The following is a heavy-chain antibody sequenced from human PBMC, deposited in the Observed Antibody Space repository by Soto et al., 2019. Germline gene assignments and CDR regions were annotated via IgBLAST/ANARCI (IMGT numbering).Heavy chain of an antibody. D-gene: IGHD3-3*01. CDR3: AGGGGVGVAGSAAFDM. CDR1: GYPVTAYY. CDR2: INPATGAA. J-gene: IGHJ3*02. V-gene: IGHV1-2*02. Sequence: QLHLVQSGAVVKKPGASVTVSCSASGYPVTAYYMHWVRQAPGRGLEWMGGINPATGAAKYTQTFQGRVHLARGPSPSTVFMELSGPTSGAPAVFSLAGGGGVGVAGSAAFDMWGQGTLVTVSS.